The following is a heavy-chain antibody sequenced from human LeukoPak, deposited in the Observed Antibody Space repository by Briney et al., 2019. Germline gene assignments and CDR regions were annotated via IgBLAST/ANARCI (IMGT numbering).Heavy chain of an antibody. CDR2: IYYSGST. D-gene: IGHD6-19*01. CDR1: GGSISSSSYY. J-gene: IGHJ4*02. CDR3: ARLLGQWLVLGFDY. V-gene: IGHV4-39*01. Sequence: SETLSLTCTVSGGSISSSSYYWGWIRQPPGKGLEWIGSIYYSGSTYYNPSLKSRVTISVDTSKNQFSLKLSSVTAAEPAVYYCARLLGQWLVLGFDYWGQGTLVTVSS.